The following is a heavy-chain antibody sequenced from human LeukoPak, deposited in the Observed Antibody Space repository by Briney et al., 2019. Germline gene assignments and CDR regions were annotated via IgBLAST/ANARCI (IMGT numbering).Heavy chain of an antibody. D-gene: IGHD6-13*01. CDR2: IYLGDSDT. J-gene: IGHJ4*02. CDR3: ARVYSSSWSAGGY. V-gene: IGHV5-51*01. CDR1: GYSSSSYW. Sequence: ESPKISCKGSGYSSSSYWIGWVRQMPGKSLEWMATIYLGDSDTTFSPSFQGEVTISVDKSITTADLQWSSMKASDTAIYYCARVYSSSWSAGGYWGQGTLVTVSS.